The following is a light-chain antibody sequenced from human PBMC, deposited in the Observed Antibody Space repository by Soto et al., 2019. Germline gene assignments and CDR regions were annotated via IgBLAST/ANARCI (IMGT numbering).Light chain of an antibody. CDR3: QTWGSGIVV. Sequence: QLVLTQSPSASASLGAAVKLTCTLSSGHSNYAIAWHQQQSEKGPRYLMKLNSDGSHNKGDGIPDRFSGYSSGAERYLTISSLQSEDEADYYCQTWGSGIVVFGGGTKVTVL. V-gene: IGLV4-69*01. J-gene: IGLJ2*01. CDR2: LNSDGSH. CDR1: SGHSNYA.